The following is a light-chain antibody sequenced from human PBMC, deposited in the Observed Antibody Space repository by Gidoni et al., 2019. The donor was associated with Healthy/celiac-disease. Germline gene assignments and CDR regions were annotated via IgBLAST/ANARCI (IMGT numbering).Light chain of an antibody. CDR2: EVS. J-gene: IGLJ3*02. CDR3: SSYTSSSTWV. V-gene: IGLV2-14*01. Sequence: QSALTQPASVSGSPGQSLTISCTGTSSDAGGYNYVSWYQQHPGKAPKLMIYEVSNRPSEVSDRFSGSKSGNTASLTISGLQAEDEADYYCSSYTSSSTWVFGGGTKLTVL. CDR1: SSDAGGYNY.